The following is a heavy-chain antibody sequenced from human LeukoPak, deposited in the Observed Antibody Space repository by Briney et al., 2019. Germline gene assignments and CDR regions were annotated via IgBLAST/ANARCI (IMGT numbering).Heavy chain of an antibody. J-gene: IGHJ4*02. CDR2: ISSSGSTI. Sequence: GGSLRLSCAASGFTFSDYYMSWIRQAPGKGLEWVSYISSSGSTIYYADSVKGRFTISRDNAKNSLYLQMNSLRAEDTAVYYCARWKLAVAGFVQETIFDYWGQGTLVTVSS. CDR3: ARWKLAVAGFVQETIFDY. CDR1: GFTFSDYY. D-gene: IGHD6-19*01. V-gene: IGHV3-11*04.